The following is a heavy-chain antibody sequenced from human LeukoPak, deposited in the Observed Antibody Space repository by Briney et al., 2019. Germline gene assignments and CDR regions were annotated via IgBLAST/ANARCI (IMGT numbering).Heavy chain of an antibody. CDR3: AKDGITMVRGVIVHFDY. Sequence: GGSLRLSCAASGFTFSSYGMHWVRQAPGKGREGVAFIRYDGSNKYYADSVKGRFTISRDNSKNTLYLQMNSLRAEDTAVYYCAKDGITMVRGVIVHFDYWGQGTLVTVSS. D-gene: IGHD3-10*01. CDR2: IRYDGSNK. V-gene: IGHV3-30*02. CDR1: GFTFSSYG. J-gene: IGHJ4*02.